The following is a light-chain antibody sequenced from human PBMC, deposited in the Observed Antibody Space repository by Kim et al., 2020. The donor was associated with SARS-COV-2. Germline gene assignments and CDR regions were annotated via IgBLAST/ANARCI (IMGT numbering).Light chain of an antibody. CDR2: GAS. CDR3: QQYGSSRFT. CDR1: QSVSSSY. V-gene: IGKV3-20*01. J-gene: IGKJ3*01. Sequence: EIVLTQSPGTLSLSPGERATLSCRASQSVSSSYLAWYQQKPGQAPRLLTYGASSRATGIPDRFSGSGSGTDFTLTISRLEPEDFAVYYCQQYGSSRFTFGPGTKVDIK.